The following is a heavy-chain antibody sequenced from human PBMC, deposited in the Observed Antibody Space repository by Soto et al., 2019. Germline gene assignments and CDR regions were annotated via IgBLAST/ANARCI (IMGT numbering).Heavy chain of an antibody. CDR2: ISGSGGST. D-gene: IGHD3-3*01. Sequence: GGSLRLSCAASGFTFSSYAMSWVRQAPGKGLEWVSAISGSGGSTYYADSVKGRFTISRDNSKNTLDLQMNSLRAEDTAVYYCAKDFGLRVAFDIWGQGTMVTVSS. CDR1: GFTFSSYA. V-gene: IGHV3-23*01. J-gene: IGHJ3*02. CDR3: AKDFGLRVAFDI.